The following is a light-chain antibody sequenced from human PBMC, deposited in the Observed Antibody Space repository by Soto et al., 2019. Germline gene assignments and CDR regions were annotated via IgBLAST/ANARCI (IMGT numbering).Light chain of an antibody. CDR2: DVS. V-gene: IGLV2-14*01. CDR1: SSDVGGYNY. J-gene: IGLJ1*01. CDR3: SSYTSSSTLGV. Sequence: QSALTQPASVSGSPGQSITISCTGTSSDVGGYNYVSWYQQHQGKAPKLMIYDVSNRPSGVSNRCSGSKSGNTASLTISGLPAEDEAYYYCSSYTSSSTLGVFGTGTKLTVL.